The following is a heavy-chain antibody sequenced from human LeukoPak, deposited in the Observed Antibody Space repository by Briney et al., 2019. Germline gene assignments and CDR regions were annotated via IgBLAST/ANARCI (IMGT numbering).Heavy chain of an antibody. Sequence: ASVKVSCKASGYTFTNYDINWVRQATGQGLEWMGWMNPNSGNTGYAQKFQGGVTMTRNTSISTAYMELSSLRSEDTAVYYCARSRRALGYWGQGTLVTVSS. D-gene: IGHD3-16*01. CDR3: ARSRRALGY. V-gene: IGHV1-8*01. J-gene: IGHJ4*02. CDR2: MNPNSGNT. CDR1: GYTFTNYD.